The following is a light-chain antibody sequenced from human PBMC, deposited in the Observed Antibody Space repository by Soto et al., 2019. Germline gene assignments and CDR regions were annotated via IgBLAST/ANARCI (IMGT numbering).Light chain of an antibody. CDR2: ATS. CDR3: QQYDTSPFT. Sequence: EIVLTQSPGTLSLSPGERATLSCRASQSISSSYLAWYQHKLGQAPRLLLFATSIRATGIPDRISGSGSGTDFTLSISRLEPEDFAIYYCQQYDTSPFTFGPGTKVDIK. CDR1: QSISSSY. J-gene: IGKJ3*01. V-gene: IGKV3-20*01.